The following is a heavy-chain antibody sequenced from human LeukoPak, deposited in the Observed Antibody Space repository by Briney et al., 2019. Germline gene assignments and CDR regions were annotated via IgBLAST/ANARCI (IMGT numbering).Heavy chain of an antibody. V-gene: IGHV3-66*01. J-gene: IGHJ4*02. CDR2: IYSGGST. CDR3: AGDGIAAAGTPFDY. D-gene: IGHD6-13*01. CDR1: GFTVSSNY. Sequence: RGSLRLSCAASGFTVSSNYMSWVRQAPGKGLEWVSVIYSGGSTYYADSVKGRFTISRDSSKNTLYLQMNSLRAEDTAVYYCAGDGIAAAGTPFDYWGQGTLVTVSS.